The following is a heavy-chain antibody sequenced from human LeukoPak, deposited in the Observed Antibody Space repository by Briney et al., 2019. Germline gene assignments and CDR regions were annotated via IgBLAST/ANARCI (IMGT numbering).Heavy chain of an antibody. CDR3: ARVRYDGSGYYSIFDY. Sequence: GGTLRLSCAASGFTFSSYGMSWVRQAPGKGLEWVSAISGSGGSTNYADSVKGRFTISRDNSKNTLYLQMNSLRAEDTAVYYCARVRYDGSGYYSIFDYWGQGTLVTVSS. D-gene: IGHD3-22*01. CDR1: GFTFSSYG. CDR2: ISGSGGST. V-gene: IGHV3-23*01. J-gene: IGHJ4*02.